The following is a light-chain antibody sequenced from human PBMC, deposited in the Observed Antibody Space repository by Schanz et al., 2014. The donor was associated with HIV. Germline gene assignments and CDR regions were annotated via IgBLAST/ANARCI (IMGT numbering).Light chain of an antibody. CDR3: SSYGGSNNLV. CDR1: NSDIGSYGL. CDR2: GVT. Sequence: QSVLTQPASVSGSPGQSITLSCTGSNSDIGSYGLVSWYQQHPGKSPKLLIYGVTKRPSGVSPRFSGSKSGNTASLTISGLQAEDEADYYCSSYGGSNNLVFGGGTKVTVL. V-gene: IGLV2-23*02. J-gene: IGLJ2*01.